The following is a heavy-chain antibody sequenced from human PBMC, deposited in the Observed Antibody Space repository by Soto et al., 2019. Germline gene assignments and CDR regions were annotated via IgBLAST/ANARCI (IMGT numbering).Heavy chain of an antibody. V-gene: IGHV1-8*01. Sequence: QVLLVQSGADVKKPGASVKVSCKTSGYTFTEFDVNWVRQAPGQGLEWMGWMNTNTGNTGYAQKFQGRVTTTRDASISTAYMELKRLRSEDTAVYYCARAVRFVGGHAGYWGQGTLVTVSS. CDR2: MNTNTGNT. D-gene: IGHD3-16*01. J-gene: IGHJ4*02. CDR1: GYTFTEFD. CDR3: ARAVRFVGGHAGY.